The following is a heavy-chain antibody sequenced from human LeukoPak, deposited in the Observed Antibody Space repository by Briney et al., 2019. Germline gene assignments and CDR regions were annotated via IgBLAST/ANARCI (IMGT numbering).Heavy chain of an antibody. Sequence: PSETVSLTCTVSGGSISSYYWSWIRQPPGKGLEWIGYIYYSGSTNYNPSLKSRVAISVDTSKNQFSLKLSSVTAADTAVYYCARDAQFGWFDPWGQGTLVTVSS. V-gene: IGHV4-59*01. CDR3: ARDAQFGWFDP. D-gene: IGHD3-16*01. CDR1: GGSISSYY. J-gene: IGHJ5*02. CDR2: IYYSGST.